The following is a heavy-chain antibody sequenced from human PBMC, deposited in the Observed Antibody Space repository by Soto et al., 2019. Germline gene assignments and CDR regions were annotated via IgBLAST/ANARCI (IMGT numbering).Heavy chain of an antibody. CDR2: IIPIFGTA. V-gene: IGHV1-69*13. J-gene: IGHJ6*02. CDR1: GGTFSSYA. CDR3: ATDGGYGWGSYFGTLWYYYGRDV. Sequence: GASVKVSCKASGGTFSSYAISWVRQAPGQGLEWMGGIIPIFGTANYAQKFQGRVTITADESTSTAYMELSSLRSEDTAVYYCATDGGYGWGSYFGTLWYYYGRDVWGQGTTVPVSS. D-gene: IGHD3-10*01.